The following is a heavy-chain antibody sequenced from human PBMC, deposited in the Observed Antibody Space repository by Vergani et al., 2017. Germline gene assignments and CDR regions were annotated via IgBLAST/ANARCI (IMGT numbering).Heavy chain of an antibody. CDR3: AREYSSTSGRAFDF. J-gene: IGHJ3*01. D-gene: IGHD2-2*01. Sequence: EVQLVESGGGLVKPGGSLRLSCAASAFTFINAWMNWVRQAPGKGLEWVSFVSTGTKSQSYAESVKGRFTISRDSAKNSLYLQMDSLRAEDTAVYYCAREYSSTSGRAFDFWGQGTKVTVSS. V-gene: IGHV3-48*01. CDR1: AFTFINAW. CDR2: VSTGTKSQ.